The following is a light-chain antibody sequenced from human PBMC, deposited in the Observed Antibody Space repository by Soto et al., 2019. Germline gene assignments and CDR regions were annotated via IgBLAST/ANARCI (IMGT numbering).Light chain of an antibody. V-gene: IGLV2-11*01. CDR3: CSYAGSYTSV. Sequence: QSALTQPRSVSGSPGQSGTISCTGTSSDVGTYNYVSWYQQHPCKAPKLMIYDVSQRPSGVPDRVSGSKSGNTASLTIYGLQAAYESAYYFCSYAGSYTSVFGGGTKLTVL. CDR2: DVS. J-gene: IGLJ2*01. CDR1: SSDVGTYNY.